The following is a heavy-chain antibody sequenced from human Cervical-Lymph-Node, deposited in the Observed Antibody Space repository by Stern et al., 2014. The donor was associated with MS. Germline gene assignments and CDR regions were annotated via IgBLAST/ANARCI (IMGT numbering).Heavy chain of an antibody. CDR1: GDNFSTSL. V-gene: IGHV1-69*01. CDR3: ASGVGGSHYFDY. J-gene: IGHJ4*02. Sequence: VQLVESGAEVKKLGSPVKVSCKASGDNFSTSLITWVRQAPGQGPERTGGIIPIFGTPHLAPRVLGRVTITAVVSTNTDHMELSSLRSDDTAVYYCASGVGGSHYFDYWGQGTLVTVSS. CDR2: IIPIFGTP. D-gene: IGHD3-16*01.